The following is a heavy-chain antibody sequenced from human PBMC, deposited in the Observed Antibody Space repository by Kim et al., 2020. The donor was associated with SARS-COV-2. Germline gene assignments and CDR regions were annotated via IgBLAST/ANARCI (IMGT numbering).Heavy chain of an antibody. V-gene: IGHV3-11*05. J-gene: IGHJ4*02. D-gene: IGHD1-1*01. CDR2: T. CDR3: ARAPGGSGTPY. Sequence: TNYADSVKGRFTISRDNAKNSLYLQMNSLRAEDTAVYYCARAPGGSGTPYWGQGTLVTVSS.